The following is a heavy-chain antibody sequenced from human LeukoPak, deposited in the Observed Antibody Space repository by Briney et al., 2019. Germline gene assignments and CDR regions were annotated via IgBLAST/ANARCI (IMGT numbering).Heavy chain of an antibody. CDR1: GFTFSNYG. D-gene: IGHD5-18*01. CDR3: AKEAGYSYGFDY. Sequence: GGSLRLSCAASGFTFSNYGIHWVRHAPGKGLEWVAVISYDGSNKYYADSVKGRCTISRDKSKNTAYLQMNSLRAEDTAVYYCAKEAGYSYGFDYWGQGTLVTVSS. CDR2: ISYDGSNK. V-gene: IGHV3-30*18. J-gene: IGHJ4*02.